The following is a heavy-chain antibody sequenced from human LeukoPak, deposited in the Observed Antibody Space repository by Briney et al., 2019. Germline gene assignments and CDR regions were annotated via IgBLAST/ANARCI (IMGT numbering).Heavy chain of an antibody. CDR1: GFTFSSYA. Sequence: PGRSLRLSCAASGFTFSSYAMHWVRQAPGKGLEWVAVISYDGSNKYYADSVKGRFTISRDNSKNTLYLQMNSLRAEDTAVYYCATSDLDTFDYWGQGTLVTVSS. CDR2: ISYDGSNK. V-gene: IGHV3-30-3*01. J-gene: IGHJ4*02. CDR3: ATSDLDTFDY.